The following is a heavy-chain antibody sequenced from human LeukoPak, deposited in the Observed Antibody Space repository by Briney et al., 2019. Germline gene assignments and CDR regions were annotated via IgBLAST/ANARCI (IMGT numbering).Heavy chain of an antibody. J-gene: IGHJ4*02. Sequence: PSETLSLTCAVSGGSISSGGYSWSWIRQPPGKGLEWIGYIYHSGSTYYNPSLKSRVTISVDRSKNQFSLKLSSVTAADTAVYYCASGSLDTAMDLFDYWGQGTLVTVSS. CDR3: ASGSLDTAMDLFDY. V-gene: IGHV4-30-2*01. D-gene: IGHD5-18*01. CDR2: IYHSGST. CDR1: GGSISSGGYS.